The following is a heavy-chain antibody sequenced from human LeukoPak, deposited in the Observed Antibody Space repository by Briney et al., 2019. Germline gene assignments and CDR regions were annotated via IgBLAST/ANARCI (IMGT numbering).Heavy chain of an antibody. Sequence: GGSLRLSCAASGFTFSSYSMNWVRQAPGKGLEWVSYISSSSSTIYYADSVKGRFTISRDNAKNSLYLQMNSLRAEDTAVYYCARDSPNAHFWSGSPYHCFDYWGQGTLVTVSS. V-gene: IGHV3-48*01. CDR3: ARDSPNAHFWSGSPYHCFDY. CDR1: GFTFSSYS. CDR2: ISSSSSTI. D-gene: IGHD3-3*02. J-gene: IGHJ4*02.